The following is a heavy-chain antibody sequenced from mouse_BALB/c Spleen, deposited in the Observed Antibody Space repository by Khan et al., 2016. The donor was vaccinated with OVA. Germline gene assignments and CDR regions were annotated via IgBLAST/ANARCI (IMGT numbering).Heavy chain of an antibody. CDR1: GYTFTSYV. V-gene: IGHV1S136*01. Sequence: VQLQQSGPELVKPGASGKMSCRASGYTFTSYVMHWLRQKPGQGLEWIGYIYPFNDDTKYNEKFKGKATLTSDKSSSTAYMELSSLTSEDSAVYYCAKNYRYDVYFDYWGQGTTLTVSS. CDR3: AKNYRYDVYFDY. CDR2: IYPFNDDT. J-gene: IGHJ2*01. D-gene: IGHD2-14*01.